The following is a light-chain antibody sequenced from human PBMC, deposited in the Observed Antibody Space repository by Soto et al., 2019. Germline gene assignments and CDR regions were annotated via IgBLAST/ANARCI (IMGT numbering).Light chain of an antibody. V-gene: IGKV1-5*01. CDR1: QNIDSW. CDR3: QQYNSYPYS. J-gene: IGKJ3*01. Sequence: DIPVTQSPSTLSASVGDRVTISCRASQNIDSWLAWYQQKPGKATKLLIYDASSLESGVPSRFSGSGSGTEFTLTISSLQPDDFATYYCQQYNSYPYSFGPGTKVDIK. CDR2: DAS.